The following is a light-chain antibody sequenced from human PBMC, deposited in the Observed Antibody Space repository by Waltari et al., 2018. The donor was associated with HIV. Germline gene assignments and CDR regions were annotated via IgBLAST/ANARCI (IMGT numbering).Light chain of an antibody. Sequence: QTVVTQEPSMTVSPGGTVTLTCSSAPGPVGSGHHVNWFQNKPGQPPRPLIYSSTRRHPLTPERFSASLVGDRAALTLSNVWPEDQADYYCMLFFRTSYLFGGGTRVTVL. V-gene: IGLV7-43*01. CDR2: SST. J-gene: IGLJ2*01. CDR1: PGPVGSGHH. CDR3: MLFFRTSYL.